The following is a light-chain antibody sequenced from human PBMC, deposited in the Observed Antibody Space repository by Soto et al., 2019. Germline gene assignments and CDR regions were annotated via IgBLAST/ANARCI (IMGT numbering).Light chain of an antibody. CDR1: SSNIGSNY. CDR2: RNN. V-gene: IGLV1-47*01. CDR3: AAWDDSLSGPSYV. Sequence: QTVVTQPPSASGTPGQRVTISCSGSSSNIGSNYVYWYQQLPGTAPKLLIYRNNQRPSGLPDRFSGSKSGTSASLAISGLRSEDEADYYCAAWDDSLSGPSYVFGTGTKVTVL. J-gene: IGLJ1*01.